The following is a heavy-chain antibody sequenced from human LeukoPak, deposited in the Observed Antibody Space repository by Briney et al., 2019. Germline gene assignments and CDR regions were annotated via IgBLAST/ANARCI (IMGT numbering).Heavy chain of an antibody. CDR3: ARDQGGPLGYSYGYGFDY. CDR1: GFTFSSYA. D-gene: IGHD5-18*01. J-gene: IGHJ4*02. V-gene: IGHV3-21*01. CDR2: ISSSSSYI. Sequence: GGSLRLSCAASGFTFSSYAMSWVRQAPGKGLEWVSSISSSSSYIYYADSVKGRFTISRDNAKNSLYLQMNSLRAEDTAVYYCARDQGGPLGYSYGYGFDYWGQGTLVTVSS.